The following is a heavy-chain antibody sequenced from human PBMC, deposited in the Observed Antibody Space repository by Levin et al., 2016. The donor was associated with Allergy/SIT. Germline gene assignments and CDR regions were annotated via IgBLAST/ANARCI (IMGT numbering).Heavy chain of an antibody. J-gene: IGHJ6*02. CDR2: IYPGDSDT. Sequence: GESLKISCKGSGYSFTSYWIGWVRQMPGKGLEWMGIIYPGDSDTRYSPSFQGQVTISADKSISTAYLQWSSLKASDTAMYYCARHVTVNSRYYYYGMDVWGQGTTVTVSS. D-gene: IGHD4-17*01. CDR3: ARHVTVNSRYYYYGMDV. CDR1: GYSFTSYW. V-gene: IGHV5-51*01.